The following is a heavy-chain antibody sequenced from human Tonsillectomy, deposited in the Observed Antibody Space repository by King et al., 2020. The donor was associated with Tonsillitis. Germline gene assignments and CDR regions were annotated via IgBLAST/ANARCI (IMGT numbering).Heavy chain of an antibody. CDR2: IYHSGST. CDR1: GGSFSGYY. Sequence: VQLQQWGAGLLKPSETLSLTCAVYGGSFSGYYWTWIRQPPGKGLEWIGEIYHSGSTKSNPSLKSRVTISVDTSKNQFSLNLRSVTSADTAVYYCAVPGDPHDFAFDIWGQGTTVSVSS. D-gene: IGHD1-1*01. CDR3: AVPGDPHDFAFDI. V-gene: IGHV4-34*01. J-gene: IGHJ3*02.